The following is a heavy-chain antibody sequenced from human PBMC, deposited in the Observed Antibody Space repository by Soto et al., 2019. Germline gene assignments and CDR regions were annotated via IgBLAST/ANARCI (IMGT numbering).Heavy chain of an antibody. CDR1: GGSISDFY. Sequence: QVQLQESGPGLVKPSETLSLTCTVSGGSISDFYWSWIRQPPGKGLEWIGYIYFSGSTYYSPSLKSRVTLSVGTSKNEFSLKLSSVTAADTAVYYCAWGIRVRGNAFDYWGQGTLVTVSS. D-gene: IGHD3-10*01. J-gene: IGHJ4*02. CDR2: IYFSGST. CDR3: AWGIRVRGNAFDY. V-gene: IGHV4-59*01.